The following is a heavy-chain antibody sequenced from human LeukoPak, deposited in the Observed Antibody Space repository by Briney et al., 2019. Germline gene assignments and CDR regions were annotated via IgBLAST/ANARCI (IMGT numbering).Heavy chain of an antibody. Sequence: ASVKVSCKASGGTFSSYAISWVRQAPGQGLEWMGGIIPIFGTANYAQKFQGRVTITADESTSTAYMELSSLRSEDTAVYYCASDSSPSYYFDYWGQGTLVTVSS. CDR2: IIPIFGTA. D-gene: IGHD6-6*01. CDR1: GGTFSSYA. V-gene: IGHV1-69*13. CDR3: ASDSSPSYYFDY. J-gene: IGHJ4*02.